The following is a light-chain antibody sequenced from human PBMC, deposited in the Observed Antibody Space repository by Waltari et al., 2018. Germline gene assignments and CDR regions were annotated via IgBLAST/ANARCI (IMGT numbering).Light chain of an antibody. CDR3: QQANGFLT. CDR1: QGISNW. Sequence: DIQMTQSPSSVSASVGDRITITLRASQGISNWLAWYQQKPGKAPKLLIYAASVLEIGVPSRFSGSGSGTDFTLTISSLQPEDFATYYCQQANGFLTFGQGTRLDI. V-gene: IGKV1-12*01. CDR2: AAS. J-gene: IGKJ5*01.